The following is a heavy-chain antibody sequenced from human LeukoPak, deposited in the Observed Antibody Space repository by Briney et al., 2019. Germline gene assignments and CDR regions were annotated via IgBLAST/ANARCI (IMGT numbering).Heavy chain of an antibody. CDR1: GGSISSSSYY. V-gene: IGHV4-61*01. CDR3: ARERVVGATYFDY. CDR2: IYYSGST. D-gene: IGHD1-26*01. Sequence: SETLSLTCTVSGGSISSSSYYWGWIRQPPGKGLEWIGYIYYSGSTNYNPSLKSRVTISVDTSKNQFSLKLSSVTAADTAVYYCARERVVGATYFDYWGQGTLVTVSS. J-gene: IGHJ4*02.